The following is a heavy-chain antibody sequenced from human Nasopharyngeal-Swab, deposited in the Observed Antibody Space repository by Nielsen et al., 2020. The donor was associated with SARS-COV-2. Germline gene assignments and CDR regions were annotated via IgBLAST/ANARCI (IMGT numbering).Heavy chain of an antibody. CDR1: GFTFSSYW. J-gene: IGHJ6*02. Sequence: GESLKISCAASGFTFSSYWMSWVRQAPGKGLEWVANIKQDGSEKYYVDSVKGRFTISRDNAKNSLYLQMNSLRAEDTAVYYCARLAKIWGQQLAYYYYYGTDVWGQGTTVTVSS. CDR2: IKQDGSEK. D-gene: IGHD6-13*01. V-gene: IGHV3-7*01. CDR3: ARLAKIWGQQLAYYYYYGTDV.